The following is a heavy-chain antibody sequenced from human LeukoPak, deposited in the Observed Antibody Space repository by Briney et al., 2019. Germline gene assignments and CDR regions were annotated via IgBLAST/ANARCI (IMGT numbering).Heavy chain of an antibody. CDR1: GFTFSSYA. Sequence: PGGSLRLSCAASGFTFSSYAMHWVRQAPGKGLEWVAVISYDGSNKYYADSVKGRFTISRDNSKKTLYLQTNSLRAEDTAVYYCVRDATTVTTFGTFDIWGQGTMVTVSS. CDR3: VRDATTVTTFGTFDI. J-gene: IGHJ3*02. D-gene: IGHD4-17*01. V-gene: IGHV3-30-3*01. CDR2: ISYDGSNK.